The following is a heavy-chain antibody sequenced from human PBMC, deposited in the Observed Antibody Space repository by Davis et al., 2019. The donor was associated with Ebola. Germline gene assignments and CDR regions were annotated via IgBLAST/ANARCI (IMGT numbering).Heavy chain of an antibody. CDR1: GGSFSGYY. CDR2: INHSGST. J-gene: IGHJ4*02. CDR3: ARGTRGAARHLDY. Sequence: PSETLSLTCAVYGGSFSGYYWSWIRQPPGKGLEWIGEINHSGSTNYNPSLKSRVTISVDTSKNQFSLKLSSVTAADTAVYYCARGTRGAARHLDYWGQGTLVTVSS. V-gene: IGHV4-34*01. D-gene: IGHD6-6*01.